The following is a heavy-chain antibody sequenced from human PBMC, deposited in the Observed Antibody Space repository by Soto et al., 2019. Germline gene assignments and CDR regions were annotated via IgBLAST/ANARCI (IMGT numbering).Heavy chain of an antibody. V-gene: IGHV3-23*01. CDR2: LSRGGGST. CDR3: ARDGQYRTDVFDI. J-gene: IGHJ3*02. CDR1: GFTYSSHG. D-gene: IGHD5-12*01. Sequence: EAQLLESGGELIQPGGSLRLSCAASGFTYSSHGMSWVRQAPGKGLEWIAGLSRGGGSTYYADSVKGRFTISRDNSKNTLDLIMNSLRVEDTALYYCARDGQYRTDVFDIWGQGTMVTVSS.